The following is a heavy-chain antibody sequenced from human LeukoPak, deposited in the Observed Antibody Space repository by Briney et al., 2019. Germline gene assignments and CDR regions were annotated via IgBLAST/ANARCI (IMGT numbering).Heavy chain of an antibody. D-gene: IGHD2-15*01. CDR1: GGSISSYY. V-gene: IGHV4-59*01. Sequence: PSETLSLTCTVSGGSISSYYWSWIRQPPGKGLEWIGYIYYSGSTNYNPSLKSRVTISVDTSKNQFSLKLSSVTAADTAVYYSAGWPDYYYYYGMDVWGQGTTVTVSS. CDR3: AGWPDYYYYYGMDV. J-gene: IGHJ6*02. CDR2: IYYSGST.